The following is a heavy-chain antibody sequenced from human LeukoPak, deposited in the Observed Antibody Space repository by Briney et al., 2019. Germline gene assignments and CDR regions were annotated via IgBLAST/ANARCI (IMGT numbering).Heavy chain of an antibody. CDR2: IYYDGYP. D-gene: IGHD2-8*02. J-gene: IGHJ4*02. V-gene: IGHV4-59*01. Sequence: SETLSLTCNVSGASLSSYFWSWIRQPSGKGLEWIGYIYYDGYPNYSPSLRSRITISVEKSKSQFSLNLRSVTAADTALYFCAGTELGYCTVTGCPLESWGQGTLVTVSS. CDR1: GASLSSYF. CDR3: AGTELGYCTVTGCPLES.